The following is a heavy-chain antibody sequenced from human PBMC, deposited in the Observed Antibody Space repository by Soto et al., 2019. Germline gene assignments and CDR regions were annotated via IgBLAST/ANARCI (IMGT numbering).Heavy chain of an antibody. CDR3: AWSFSDSYYDLDF. D-gene: IGHD1-26*01. V-gene: IGHV3-9*01. Sequence: SLILSCAASGFTFDDYAMHWVRQAPGKGLEWVSGISWNSASMDYADSVKDRFSISRDNAENSLYLQMNILKIEDTAFYYCAWSFSDSYYDLDFWGQGTLVTVSS. CDR1: GFTFDDYA. CDR2: ISWNSASM. J-gene: IGHJ4*02.